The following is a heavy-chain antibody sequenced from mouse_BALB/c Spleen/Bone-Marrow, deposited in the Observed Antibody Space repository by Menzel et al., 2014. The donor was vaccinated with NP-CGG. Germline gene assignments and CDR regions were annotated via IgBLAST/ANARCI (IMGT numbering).Heavy chain of an antibody. Sequence: EVMLVESGGGLVKPGGSLKLSCAASGFTFSSYAMSWVRQTPEKRLEWVASISSGGSTYYPDSVKGRFTISRDNARNILSLQRSSLRSEDTAMYYCASLYFYGSSYYTMDYWGQGTSVTVSS. V-gene: IGHV5-6-5*01. CDR3: ASLYFYGSSYYTMDY. CDR1: GFTFSSYA. D-gene: IGHD1-1*01. CDR2: ISSGGST. J-gene: IGHJ4*01.